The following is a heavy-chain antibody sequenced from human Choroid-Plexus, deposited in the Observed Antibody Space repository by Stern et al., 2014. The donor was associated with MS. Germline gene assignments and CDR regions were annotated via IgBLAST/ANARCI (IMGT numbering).Heavy chain of an antibody. Sequence: MQLVESGGGVVKPGRPLRISCVASGFTFGSCAMHWVRQVPGKGLEWVAGVSYDGSNKYYADSVKGRFTISRDNSQNTLYMQMSSLRPEDTAVYYCAKDRQYLTYFFDHWGQGSLVTVSS. CDR3: AKDRQYLTYFFDH. CDR1: GFTFGSCA. J-gene: IGHJ5*02. V-gene: IGHV3-30*18. D-gene: IGHD2/OR15-2a*01. CDR2: VSYDGSNK.